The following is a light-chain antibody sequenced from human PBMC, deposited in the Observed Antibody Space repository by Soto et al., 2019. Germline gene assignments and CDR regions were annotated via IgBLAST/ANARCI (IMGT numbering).Light chain of an antibody. CDR2: YDS. CDR1: NIGSKS. Sequence: SYELTQPPSVSVAPGKTARITCGGNNIGSKSVHWYQQKPGQAPVLVIYYDSDRPSGIPERFSGSNSGNTATLTISRGEAGDEADYYCQVWDSSSDHVFGTGTKLTVL. CDR3: QVWDSSSDHV. J-gene: IGLJ1*01. V-gene: IGLV3-21*04.